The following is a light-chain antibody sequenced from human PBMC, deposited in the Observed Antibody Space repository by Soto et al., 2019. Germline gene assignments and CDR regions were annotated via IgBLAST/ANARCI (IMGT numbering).Light chain of an antibody. CDR3: QQYNNWPLYT. J-gene: IGKJ2*01. CDR2: GAS. CDR1: QNINSN. V-gene: IGKV3-15*01. Sequence: ETVMTQSPATLSVSPGERATLSCGAGQNINSNFAWYQQKPGQAPRLLIAGASIRATDVPARFSGNGSGTEFTLTISSLQSEDFAVYFCQQYNNWPLYTFGQGTKLEIK.